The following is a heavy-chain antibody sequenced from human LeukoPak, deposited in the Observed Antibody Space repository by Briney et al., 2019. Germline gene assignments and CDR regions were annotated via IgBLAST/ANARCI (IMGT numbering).Heavy chain of an antibody. J-gene: IGHJ4*02. CDR3: AKDRDIQLWQYYFDY. CDR1: GFTFDDYA. D-gene: IGHD5-18*01. Sequence: GRSLRLSCAASGFTFDDYAMHWVRQAPGKGLEWVSGISWNSGSIGYADSVKGRFTISRDNAKNSLYLQMNSLRAEDTALYYCAKDRDIQLWQYYFDYWGQGTLVTVSS. CDR2: ISWNSGSI. V-gene: IGHV3-9*01.